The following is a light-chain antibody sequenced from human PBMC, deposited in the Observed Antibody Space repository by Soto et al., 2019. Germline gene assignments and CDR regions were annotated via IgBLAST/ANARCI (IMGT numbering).Light chain of an antibody. CDR2: AAS. CDR1: QSISSY. Sequence: DIQMTQSPSSLSASVGDRVTITCRASQSISSYLNWYHQKPGKAPKRLIYAASSLQSGVPSRFSGSGSGTEFSLTISSLQPEDFAIYYCLQHDSYPLVFGGGTKVDIK. J-gene: IGKJ4*01. V-gene: IGKV1-17*01. CDR3: LQHDSYPLV.